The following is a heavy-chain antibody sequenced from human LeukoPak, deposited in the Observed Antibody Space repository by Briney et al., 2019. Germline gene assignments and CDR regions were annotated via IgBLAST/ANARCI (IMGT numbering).Heavy chain of an antibody. V-gene: IGHV4-34*01. CDR3: ARGKHLYYFDY. CDR2: INHSGST. Sequence: KPSETLSLTCAVYGGSFSGYYWSWIRQPPGKGLEWIGEINHSGSTNYNPSLKSRVTISVDTSKKQFSLKLSSVTAADTAVYYCARGKHLYYFDYWGQGTLVTVSS. CDR1: GGSFSGYY. J-gene: IGHJ4*02. D-gene: IGHD3-16*01.